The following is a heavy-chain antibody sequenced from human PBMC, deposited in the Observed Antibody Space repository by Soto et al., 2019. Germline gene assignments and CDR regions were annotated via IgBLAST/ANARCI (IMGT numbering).Heavy chain of an antibody. CDR1: GYSFTSYW. Sequence: GESLKISCKGSGYSFTSYWIGWVRQMPGKGLEWMGIIYPGDSDTRYSPSFQGQVTISAEKSISTAYLQWSSRKASDTAMYYWARQGGCGYSSSWEYYGMDVWGQGTTVTVSS. D-gene: IGHD6-13*01. V-gene: IGHV5-51*01. CDR2: IYPGDSDT. J-gene: IGHJ6*02. CDR3: ARQGGCGYSSSWEYYGMDV.